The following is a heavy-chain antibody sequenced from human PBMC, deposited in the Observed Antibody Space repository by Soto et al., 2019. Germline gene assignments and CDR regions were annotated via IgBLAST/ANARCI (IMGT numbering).Heavy chain of an antibody. Sequence: SETLSLTCTVSGGSISSYYWSWIRQPPGKGLEWIGYIYYSGSTNYNPSLKSRVTISVDTSKNQFSLKLSSVTAADTAVYYCARASTIFGVYGYWGQGTLVTVSS. CDR1: GGSISSYY. CDR2: IYYSGST. CDR3: ARASTIFGVYGY. V-gene: IGHV4-59*01. D-gene: IGHD3-3*01. J-gene: IGHJ4*02.